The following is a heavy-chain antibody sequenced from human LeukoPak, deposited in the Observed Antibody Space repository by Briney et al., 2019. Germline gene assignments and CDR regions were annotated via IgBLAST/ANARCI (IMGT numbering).Heavy chain of an antibody. CDR1: GGTFSSYA. CDR3: ARGRDGNSIDY. V-gene: IGHV1-69*05. CDR2: IIPIFGTA. Sequence: ASVKVSCKASGGTFSSYAISWVRQAPGQGLEWMGGIIPIFGTANYAQRFQGRVTITTDESTSTAYMELSSLRSEDTAVYYCARGRDGNSIDYWGQGTLVTVSS. D-gene: IGHD4-23*01. J-gene: IGHJ4*02.